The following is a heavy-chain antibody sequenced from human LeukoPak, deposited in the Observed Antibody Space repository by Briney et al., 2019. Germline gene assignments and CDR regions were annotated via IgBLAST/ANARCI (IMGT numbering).Heavy chain of an antibody. CDR3: ARGMRWLNHYFDY. J-gene: IGHJ4*02. D-gene: IGHD5-24*01. V-gene: IGHV4-34*01. CDR1: GGSFSGYY. CDR2: INHSGST. Sequence: SETLSLTCAVSGGSFSGYYWSWLRQPPGKGLEWIGEINHSGSTNYNPSLKSRVTISVDTSKNQFSLKLSSVTAADTAVYYCARGMRWLNHYFDYWGQGTLVTVSS.